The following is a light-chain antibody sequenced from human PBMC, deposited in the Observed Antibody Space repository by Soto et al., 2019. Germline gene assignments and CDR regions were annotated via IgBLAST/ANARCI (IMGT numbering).Light chain of an antibody. J-gene: IGLJ1*01. CDR1: TSDVGGYNL. Sequence: QSALTQPASVSGSHGQSITISCSGTTSDVGGYNLVSWYQQHTAKAPKLLIYEGTQRPSGVSSRFSGSKSGNTASLTISGLQAEDEADYYCFSYASSSSYVFGTGTKLTVL. V-gene: IGLV2-23*01. CDR2: EGT. CDR3: FSYASSSSYV.